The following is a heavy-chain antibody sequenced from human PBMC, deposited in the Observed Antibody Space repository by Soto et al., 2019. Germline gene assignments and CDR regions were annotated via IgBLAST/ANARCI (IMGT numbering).Heavy chain of an antibody. CDR2: ISAYNGNT. CDR3: ARDPSIAARFYYYYGMDV. V-gene: IGHV1-18*01. J-gene: IGHJ6*02. Sequence: QVQLVQSGAEVKKPGASVKVSCKASGYTFTSYGISWVRQAPGQGLEWMGWISAYNGNTNYAQKLQGRVTMTTDTSTSTAYMELRSLRSVDTAVYYCARDPSIAARFYYYYGMDVWGQGTTVTVSS. CDR1: GYTFTSYG. D-gene: IGHD6-6*01.